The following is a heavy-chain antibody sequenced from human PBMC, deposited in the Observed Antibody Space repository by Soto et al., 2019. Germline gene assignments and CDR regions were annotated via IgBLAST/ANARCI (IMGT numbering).Heavy chain of an antibody. V-gene: IGHV1-3*01. CDR3: ARGALNIVVVTADSQNRYFQH. CDR2: INAGNGNT. J-gene: IGHJ1*01. D-gene: IGHD2-21*02. Sequence: ASVKVSCKASGYTFTSYAMHWVRQAPGQRLEWMGWINAGNGNTKYSQKFQGRVTITRDTSASTAYMELSSLRSEDTAVYYCARGALNIVVVTADSQNRYFQHWGQGPLVTVSS. CDR1: GYTFTSYA.